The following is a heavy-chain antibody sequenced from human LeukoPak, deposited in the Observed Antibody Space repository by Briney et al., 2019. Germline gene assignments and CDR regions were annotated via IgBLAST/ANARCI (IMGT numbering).Heavy chain of an antibody. CDR1: AGSISSGEYY. Sequence: PSQTLSRNCTGSAGSISSGEYYWCWLRQRPGTGLERIGYIYYSGCTYYNPSLNTRVTISAATSKYQFSLKLRTVTAAATAAYHRARVPQSGTGYAFDIWGQGTMVTVSS. V-gene: IGHV4-30-4*01. J-gene: IGHJ3*02. CDR2: IYYSGCT. D-gene: IGHD1-1*01. CDR3: ARVPQSGTGYAFDI.